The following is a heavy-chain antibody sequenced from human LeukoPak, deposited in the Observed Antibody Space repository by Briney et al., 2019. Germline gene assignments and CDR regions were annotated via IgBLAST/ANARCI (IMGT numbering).Heavy chain of an antibody. CDR2: ISYDGSNK. D-gene: IGHD1-26*01. Sequence: PGGSLRLSCAASGFTFSSYAMHWVRQAPGKGLEWVAVISYDGSNKYYADSVKGRFTISRDNSKNTLYLQVNSLRAEDTAVYYCARDLDLLLYGMDVWGQGTTVTVSS. J-gene: IGHJ6*02. CDR3: ARDLDLLLYGMDV. CDR1: GFTFSSYA. V-gene: IGHV3-30-3*01.